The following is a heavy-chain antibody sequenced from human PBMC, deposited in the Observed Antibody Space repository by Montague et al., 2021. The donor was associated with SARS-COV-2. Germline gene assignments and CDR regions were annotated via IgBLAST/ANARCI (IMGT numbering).Heavy chain of an antibody. CDR3: ASRPVFQQLYS. V-gene: IGHV4-4*02. Sequence: SGTLSLTCAVSGASVSSINWWSWVHQPPGRRPEWIAEIHHTGIINFNPSLRSRGLISLDSSKNQFSLTLNSVTAADTATYYCASRPVFQQLYSWGQGTLVSVS. CDR2: IHHTGII. D-gene: IGHD6-13*01. CDR1: GASVSSINW. J-gene: IGHJ4*02.